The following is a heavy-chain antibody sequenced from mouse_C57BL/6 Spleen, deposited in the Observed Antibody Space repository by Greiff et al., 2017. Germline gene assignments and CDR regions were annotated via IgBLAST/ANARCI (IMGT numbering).Heavy chain of an antibody. Sequence: DVQLQESGPGLVKPSQSLSLTCSVTGYSITSGYYWNWIRQFPGNKLEWMGYISYDGSNNYNPSLKNRISITRDTSKNQFFLKLNSVTTEDTATYYCARENGNDAMDYWGQGTSVTVSS. CDR1: GYSITSGYY. CDR2: ISYDGSN. D-gene: IGHD2-1*01. V-gene: IGHV3-6*01. CDR3: ARENGNDAMDY. J-gene: IGHJ4*01.